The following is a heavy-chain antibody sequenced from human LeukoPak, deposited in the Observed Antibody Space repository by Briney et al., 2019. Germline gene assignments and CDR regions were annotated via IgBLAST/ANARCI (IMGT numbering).Heavy chain of an antibody. Sequence: HSETLSLTCTVSGGSISSYYWTWIRQSAGKGLEWIGRINTSGSTNYNPSLRSRVTMSVNTSKNQFSLNLTSVTAADTAVYSCAGEGGDPRWLDPWGQGTLVTVSS. CDR1: GGSISSYY. V-gene: IGHV4-4*07. D-gene: IGHD6-25*01. CDR2: INTSGST. CDR3: AGEGGDPRWLDP. J-gene: IGHJ5*02.